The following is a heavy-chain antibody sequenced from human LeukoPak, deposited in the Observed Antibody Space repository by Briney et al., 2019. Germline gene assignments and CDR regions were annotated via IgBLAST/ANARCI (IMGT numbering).Heavy chain of an antibody. V-gene: IGHV4-4*07. CDR3: ARDLGKYSSGWFDY. Sequence: SETLSLTCTVSGGSISSYYWSWIRQPAGKGLEWIGRIYTSGSANYNPSLKSRVTMSVDTSKNQFSLKLSSVTAADTAVYYCARDLGKYSSGWFDYWGQGTLVTVSS. CDR2: IYTSGSA. CDR1: GGSISSYY. J-gene: IGHJ4*02. D-gene: IGHD6-19*01.